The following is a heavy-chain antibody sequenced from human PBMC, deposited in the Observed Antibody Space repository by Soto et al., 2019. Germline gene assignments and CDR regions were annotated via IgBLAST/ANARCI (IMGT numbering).Heavy chain of an antibody. D-gene: IGHD6-19*01. CDR2: TYYRSKWYN. CDR1: GDSVSSNSAA. CDR3: ARVVRSSGWYYYYYGMDV. Sequence: PSQNLSLTCAISGDSVSSNSAAWNWIRQSPSRGLEWLGRTYYRSKWYNDYAVSVKSRITINPSKNQFSLQLNSVTPEDTAVYYCARVVRSSGWYYYYYGMDVWGQGTTVTVSS. V-gene: IGHV6-1*01. J-gene: IGHJ6*02.